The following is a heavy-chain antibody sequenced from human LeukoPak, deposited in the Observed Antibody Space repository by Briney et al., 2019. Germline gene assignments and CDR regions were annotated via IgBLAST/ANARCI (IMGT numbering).Heavy chain of an antibody. CDR3: AKDWTDYYDREDAFDI. CDR2: MNPNSGNT. V-gene: IGHV1-8*01. Sequence: ASVKVSCKASGYTFTSYDINWVRQATGQGLEWMGWMNPNSGNTGYAQKFQGRVTVTRNTSISTAYMELSSLRSEDTAVYYCAKDWTDYYDREDAFDIWGQGTMVTVSS. CDR1: GYTFTSYD. J-gene: IGHJ3*02. D-gene: IGHD3-22*01.